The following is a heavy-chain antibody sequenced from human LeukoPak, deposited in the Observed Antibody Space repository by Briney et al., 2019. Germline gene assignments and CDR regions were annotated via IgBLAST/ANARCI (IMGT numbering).Heavy chain of an antibody. D-gene: IGHD6-19*01. J-gene: IGHJ3*02. Sequence: SETLSLTCTVSGGSISSYYWSWIRQPPGKGLEWIGYIYYSGTTNYNPSLKSRVTISVDTSKNQFSLKLSSVTAADTAVYYCARVGGGRRYSSGWQLQAFDIWGQGTMVTVSS. V-gene: IGHV4-59*12. CDR1: GGSISSYY. CDR3: ARVGGGRRYSSGWQLQAFDI. CDR2: IYYSGTT.